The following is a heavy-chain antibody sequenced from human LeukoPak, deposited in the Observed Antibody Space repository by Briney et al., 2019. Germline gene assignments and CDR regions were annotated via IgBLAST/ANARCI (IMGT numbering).Heavy chain of an antibody. CDR1: GYTFTNYG. D-gene: IGHD3-9*01. J-gene: IGHJ5*02. V-gene: IGHV1-18*01. CDR2: ISAYNGNT. CDR3: ARGVVGYDILTGYYP. Sequence: ASVKVSCKASGYTFTNYGISWVRQAPGQGLEWMGWISAYNGNTNYAQKLQGRVTMTTDTSTTTAYMELRSLRSDDTAVYYCARGVVGYDILTGYYPWGQGTLVTVSS.